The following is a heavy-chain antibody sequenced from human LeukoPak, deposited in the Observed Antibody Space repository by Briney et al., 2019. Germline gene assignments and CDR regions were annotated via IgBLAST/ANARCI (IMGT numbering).Heavy chain of an antibody. J-gene: IGHJ4*02. CDR2: ISSSGSTI. V-gene: IGHV3-48*03. D-gene: IGHD3-22*01. CDR3: AREGVSWDSSGYYRVLFDY. CDR1: GFTFSSYE. Sequence: GGSLRLSCAASGFTFSSYEMNWVRQAPGKGLEWASYISSSGSTIYYADFVKGRFTISRDNAKNSLYLQMNSLRAEDTAVYYCAREGVSWDSSGYYRVLFDYWGQGTLVTVSS.